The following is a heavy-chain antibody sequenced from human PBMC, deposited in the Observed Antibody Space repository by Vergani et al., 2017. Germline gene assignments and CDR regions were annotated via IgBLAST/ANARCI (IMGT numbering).Heavy chain of an antibody. V-gene: IGHV3-21*01. Sequence: EVQLVESGGGLVKPGGSLRLSCAASGFTFSSYSMNWVRQAPGKGLEWVSSISSSSSYIYYADSVKGRFTISRDNAKNSLYLQMNSLRAEDTAVYYCARIGLEWLRFFVMDVWGKGTTVTVSS. CDR3: ARIGLEWLRFFVMDV. D-gene: IGHD5-12*01. CDR2: ISSSSSYI. J-gene: IGHJ6*03. CDR1: GFTFSSYS.